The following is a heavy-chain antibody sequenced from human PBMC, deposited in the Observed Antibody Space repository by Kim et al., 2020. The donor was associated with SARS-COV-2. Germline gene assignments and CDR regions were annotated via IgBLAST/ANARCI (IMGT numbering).Heavy chain of an antibody. CDR2: ISSSSSTI. CDR3: ARAMYSSKRIGMDV. J-gene: IGHJ6*02. D-gene: IGHD6-13*01. Sequence: GGSLRLSCAASGFTFSSYSMNWVRQAPGKGLEWVSYISSSSSTIYYADSVKGRFTISRDNAKNSLYLQMNSLRAEDTAVYYCARAMYSSKRIGMDVWGQGTTVTVSS. V-gene: IGHV3-48*04. CDR1: GFTFSSYS.